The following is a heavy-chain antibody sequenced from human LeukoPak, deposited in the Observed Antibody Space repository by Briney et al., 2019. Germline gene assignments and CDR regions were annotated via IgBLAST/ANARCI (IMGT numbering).Heavy chain of an antibody. D-gene: IGHD3-16*02. J-gene: IGHJ4*02. CDR2: INRDGSTT. V-gene: IGHV3-74*01. CDR3: AGDSLTS. Sequence: GGSLRLSCAASAFTFSSNWMHWVRQAPGKGLVWISRINRDGSTTRYADSVKGQFTISRDNAKNTLYLQMNSLRAEDTAVYYCAGDSLTSWGQGTLVTVSS. CDR1: AFTFSSNW.